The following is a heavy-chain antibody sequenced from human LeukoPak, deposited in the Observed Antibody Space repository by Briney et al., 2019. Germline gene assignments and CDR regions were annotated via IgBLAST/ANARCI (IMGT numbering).Heavy chain of an antibody. CDR3: ARGGDYYYYHMDV. CDR1: GGSISSYY. CDR2: IYTSGTT. V-gene: IGHV4-4*07. Sequence: PSETLSLTCTVSGGSISSYYWSWIRQPAGKGLEWIGRIYTSGTTNYNPSVKSRVTISFDTSKNQFSLKLTSVTAADTAIYYCARGGDYYYYHMDVWGKGTTVTVSS. J-gene: IGHJ6*03.